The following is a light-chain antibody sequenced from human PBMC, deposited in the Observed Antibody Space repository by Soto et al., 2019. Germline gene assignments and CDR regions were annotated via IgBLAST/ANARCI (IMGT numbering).Light chain of an antibody. Sequence: QSVLTQPASVSGSPGQSITISCTGTSSDVGSYKFVSWYQQHPGKAPKLMIYEGSKRPSGVSNRFSGSKSGNTASLTISGLQAEDEADYYCCSSRVFGGGTKVTVL. V-gene: IGLV2-23*01. CDR3: CSSRV. CDR1: SSDVGSYKF. CDR2: EGS. J-gene: IGLJ2*01.